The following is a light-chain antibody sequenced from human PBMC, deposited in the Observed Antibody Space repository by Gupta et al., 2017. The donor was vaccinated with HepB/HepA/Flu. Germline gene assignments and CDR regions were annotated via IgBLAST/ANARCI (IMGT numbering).Light chain of an antibody. V-gene: IGKV1-39*01. CDR1: QTISNY. Sequence: DIQMTQSPSSLSASLGDRVTITCRASQTISNYLNWYQQKPGKAPRLLIYAASNLQNGVPSRFSGRGSGTXFALTIXRLQPEDFATYYCQQSDYIPRTFGXWTKLEIK. CDR2: AAS. J-gene: IGKJ2*01. CDR3: QQSDYIPRT.